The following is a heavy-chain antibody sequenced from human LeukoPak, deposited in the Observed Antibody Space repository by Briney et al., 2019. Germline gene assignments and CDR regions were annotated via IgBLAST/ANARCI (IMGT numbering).Heavy chain of an antibody. CDR3: AREGGRITIFGVAPSSGEDDFDY. V-gene: IGHV3-30*03. Sequence: SGGSLRLSCAASGFTFSSYGMHWVRQAPGKGLEWVAVISYDGSNKYYADSVKGRFTISRDNSKNTLYLQMNSLRAEDTAVYYCAREGGRITIFGVAPSSGEDDFDYWGQGTPVTVSS. D-gene: IGHD3-3*01. CDR1: GFTFSSYG. CDR2: ISYDGSNK. J-gene: IGHJ4*02.